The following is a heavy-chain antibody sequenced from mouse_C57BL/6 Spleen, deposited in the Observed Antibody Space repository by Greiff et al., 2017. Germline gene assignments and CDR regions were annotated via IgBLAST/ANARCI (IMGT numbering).Heavy chain of an antibody. J-gene: IGHJ1*03. Sequence: EVQLQQSGPGLVKPSQSLSLTCSVTGYSITSGYYWNWIRQFPGNKLEWMGYISYDGSNNYNPSLKNRISITRDTSKNQFFLKLNSVTTEDTATYYCARITTVVWDWYFDVWGTGTTVTVSS. CDR2: ISYDGSN. CDR3: ARITTVVWDWYFDV. CDR1: GYSITSGYY. D-gene: IGHD1-1*01. V-gene: IGHV3-6*01.